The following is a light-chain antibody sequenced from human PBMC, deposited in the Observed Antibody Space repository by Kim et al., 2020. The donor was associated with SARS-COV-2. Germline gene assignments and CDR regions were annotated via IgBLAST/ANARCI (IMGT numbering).Light chain of an antibody. Sequence: QSALTQPRSVSGSPGQSVIISCTGTSGDVGYYNYVSWYQQHPGKAPKLIIFDVDKRPSGVPDRFSGSKSGNMASLTVSGLQAEDEADYYCCSYAGSYTNAVFGGGTQLTVL. CDR3: CSYAGSYTNAV. CDR1: SGDVGYYNY. V-gene: IGLV2-11*01. CDR2: DVD. J-gene: IGLJ7*01.